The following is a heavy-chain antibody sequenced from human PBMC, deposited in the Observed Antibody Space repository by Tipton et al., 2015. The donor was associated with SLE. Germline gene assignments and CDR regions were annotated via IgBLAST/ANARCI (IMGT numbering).Heavy chain of an antibody. J-gene: IGHJ4*02. V-gene: IGHV3-9*01. CDR3: AKEYYYGSGSFDY. CDR2: ISWNSGSI. Sequence: SLRLSCAASGFTFSSYGMHWVRQAPGKGLEWVSGISWNSGSIGYADSVKGRFTISRDNAKNSLYLQMNSLRAEDTALYYCAKEYYYGSGSFDYWGQGTLVTVSS. CDR1: GFTFSSYG. D-gene: IGHD3-10*01.